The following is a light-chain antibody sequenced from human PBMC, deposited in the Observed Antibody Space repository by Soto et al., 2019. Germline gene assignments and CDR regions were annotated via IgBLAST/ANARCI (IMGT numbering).Light chain of an antibody. V-gene: IGKV1-39*01. CDR3: QQSYSSPPWT. J-gene: IGKJ1*01. CDR1: QTISTF. Sequence: DIQMTQSPASLSASVGDRVTISCRARQTISTFLNWYQQKPGTAPRLLIYRASSVQSGVPPRFSGSGSGRDFTLTISSLRPEDIATYFCQQSYSSPPWTFGQGTKVEV. CDR2: RAS.